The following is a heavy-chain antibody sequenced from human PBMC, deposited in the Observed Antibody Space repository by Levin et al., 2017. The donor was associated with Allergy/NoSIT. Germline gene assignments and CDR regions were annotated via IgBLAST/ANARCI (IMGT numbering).Heavy chain of an antibody. Sequence: GESLKISCAASGFTFSSYGMHWVRQAPGKGLEWVAVISYDGSNKYYADSVKGRFTISRDNSKNTLYLQMNSLRAEDTAVYYCAKGSSGLYYYYYGMDVWGQGTTVTVSS. V-gene: IGHV3-30*18. J-gene: IGHJ6*02. CDR1: GFTFSSYG. D-gene: IGHD6-19*01. CDR3: AKGSSGLYYYYYGMDV. CDR2: ISYDGSNK.